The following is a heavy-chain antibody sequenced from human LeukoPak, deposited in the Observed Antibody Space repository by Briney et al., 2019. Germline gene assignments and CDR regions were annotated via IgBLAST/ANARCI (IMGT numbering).Heavy chain of an antibody. J-gene: IGHJ6*02. D-gene: IGHD4-23*01. CDR3: ARVGGGNYYYYGMDV. Sequence: SETLSLTCTVSGGSISSYFWSWIRQPPGKGLEWIGYIYYSGSTNYNPSLKSRVTISVDTSKNQFSLKLSSVTAADTAVYYCARVGGGNYYYYGMDVWGQGTTVTVSS. V-gene: IGHV4-59*01. CDR1: GGSISSYF. CDR2: IYYSGST.